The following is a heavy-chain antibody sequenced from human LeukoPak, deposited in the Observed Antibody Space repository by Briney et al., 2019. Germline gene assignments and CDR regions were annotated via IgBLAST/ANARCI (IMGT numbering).Heavy chain of an antibody. CDR2: IKQDGSEK. CDR1: GLTFGSYW. CDR3: ARRDTSGYYYGLEY. V-gene: IGHV3-7*01. D-gene: IGHD3-22*01. Sequence: GGSRRLSCAASGLTFGSYWMGWVRQPPGKGREWVANIKQDGSEKYYVDSVKGRFTISRDNAKNSLYLQMNSLRAEDTAVYYCARRDTSGYYYGLEYWGQGTLVTVSS. J-gene: IGHJ4*02.